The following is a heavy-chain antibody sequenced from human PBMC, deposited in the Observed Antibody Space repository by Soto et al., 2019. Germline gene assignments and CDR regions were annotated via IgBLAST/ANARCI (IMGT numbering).Heavy chain of an antibody. CDR3: AREARGGSYYYYYGMDV. CDR2: ISAYNGNT. D-gene: IGHD1-26*01. V-gene: IGHV1-18*01. Sequence: EASVKVSCKASGYTFTSYGISWVRQAPGQGLEWMGWISAYNGNTNYAQKLQGRVTMTTDTSTSTAYMELRSLRSDDTAVYYCAREARGGSYYYYYGMDVWGQGTTVTVSS. J-gene: IGHJ6*02. CDR1: GYTFTSYG.